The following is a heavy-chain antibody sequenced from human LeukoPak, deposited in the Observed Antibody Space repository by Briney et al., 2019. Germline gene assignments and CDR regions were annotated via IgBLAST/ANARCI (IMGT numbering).Heavy chain of an antibody. CDR3: ARDQKGRYYYDSSGYYQENWFDP. Sequence: SETLSLTCTVSGGSISSGDYYWSWIRQPPGKGLEWIGYIYYSGSTYYNPSLKSRVTISVDTSRNQFSLKLSSVTAADTAVYYCARDQKGRYYYDSSGYYQENWFDPWGQGTLVTVSS. J-gene: IGHJ5*02. CDR1: GGSISSGDYY. D-gene: IGHD3-22*01. CDR2: IYYSGST. V-gene: IGHV4-30-4*01.